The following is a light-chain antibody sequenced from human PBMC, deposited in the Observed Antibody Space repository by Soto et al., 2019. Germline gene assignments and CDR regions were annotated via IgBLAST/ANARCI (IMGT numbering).Light chain of an antibody. CDR2: GAS. V-gene: IGKV3-15*01. CDR3: NQYNNWPPMA. J-gene: IGKJ1*01. Sequence: EIVMTQSPATLSVSPGERATLSCRASQSVSSNLAWYQQKPGQAPRLLIYGASTRATGIPARFSGSGSGTEFTLAISSLQSEDVAVDDCNQYNNWPPMAFGQGTKVEIK. CDR1: QSVSSN.